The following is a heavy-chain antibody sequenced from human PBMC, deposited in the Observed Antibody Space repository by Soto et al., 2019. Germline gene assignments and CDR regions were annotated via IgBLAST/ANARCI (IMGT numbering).Heavy chain of an antibody. J-gene: IGHJ5*02. CDR2: IYYSGST. CDR1: GGSISSYY. V-gene: IGHV4-59*08. Sequence: PSETLSLTCTVSGGSISSYYWSWIRQPPGKGLEWIGYIYYSGSTNYNPSLKSRVTISVDTSKNQFSLKLSSVTAADTAVYYCARQGMVRGVSWFDPWGQGTLVTVSS. D-gene: IGHD3-10*01. CDR3: ARQGMVRGVSWFDP.